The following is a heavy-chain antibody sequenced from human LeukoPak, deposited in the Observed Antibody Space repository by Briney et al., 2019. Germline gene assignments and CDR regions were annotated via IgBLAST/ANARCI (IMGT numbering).Heavy chain of an antibody. CDR2: ISSSSTYI. D-gene: IGHD5-18*01. J-gene: IGHJ4*02. CDR3: AIDPGTVDTAMVPVWDY. Sequence: AGSLTLTCAASGFTFSSYHMNWVRQAPGKGLDWVPPISSSSTYIYYADSVRGRFTISRDNAKNSLYLQMNSLRAEDTAVYYCAIDPGTVDTAMVPVWDYWGQGTLVTVSS. CDR1: GFTFSSYH. V-gene: IGHV3-21*01.